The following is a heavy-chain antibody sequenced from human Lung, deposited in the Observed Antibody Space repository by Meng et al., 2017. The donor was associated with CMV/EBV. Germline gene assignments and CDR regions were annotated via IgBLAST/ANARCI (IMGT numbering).Heavy chain of an antibody. V-gene: IGHV4-4*02. CDR3: ASFPPPGKQWLVTDY. J-gene: IGHJ4*02. Sequence: QVPLQESGPGLVKPSGTLSLTCAVSGGSISSSNWWSWVRQPPGKGLEWIGEIYHSGSTNYNPSLKSRVTISVDKSKNQFSLKLSSVTAAGTAVYYCASFPPPGKQWLVTDYWGQGTLVTVSS. D-gene: IGHD6-19*01. CDR1: GGSISSSNW. CDR2: IYHSGST.